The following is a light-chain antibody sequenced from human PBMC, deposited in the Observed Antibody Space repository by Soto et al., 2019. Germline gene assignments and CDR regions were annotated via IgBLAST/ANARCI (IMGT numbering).Light chain of an antibody. CDR3: AAWDDSLNGRV. J-gene: IGLJ2*01. CDR1: SSNIVSNT. CDR2: GNN. Sequence: QSVLTQPPSASGTPGQRVTISCSGSSSNIVSNTVNWYRQLPGTAPKLLIYGNNQRPSGVPDRFSGYKSGTSASLAISGLQSEDETDYYCAAWDDSLNGRVFGGGTKVTVL. V-gene: IGLV1-44*01.